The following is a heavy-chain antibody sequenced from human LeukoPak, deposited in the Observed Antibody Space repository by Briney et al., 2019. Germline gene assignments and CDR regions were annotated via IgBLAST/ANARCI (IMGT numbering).Heavy chain of an antibody. CDR1: GCTFTIYY. V-gene: IGHV1-46*01. CDR3: ARGPRITLIRGGQWYYYMDV. J-gene: IGHJ6*03. CDR2: INPSGGST. D-gene: IGHD3-10*01. Sequence: GASVKVSCKASGCTFTIYYIHWVRQAPGQGLEWMGLINPSGGSTNYAQKFQGRVTMTRDTSTSTVYMELSSLRSEDTAVYYCARGPRITLIRGGQWYYYMDVWGKGTTVTISS.